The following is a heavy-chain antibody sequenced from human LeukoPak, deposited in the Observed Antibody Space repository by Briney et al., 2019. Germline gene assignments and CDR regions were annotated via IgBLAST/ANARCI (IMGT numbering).Heavy chain of an antibody. CDR2: ISWNSVSI. D-gene: IGHD3-22*01. J-gene: IGHJ4*02. CDR3: AKGADSSGYYYFDL. CDR1: GITFDDYA. V-gene: IGHV3-9*03. Sequence: GRSLRLSCAASGITFDDYAIHWVRQAPGKGLEWVAGISWNSVSIGYADSVKGRFTISRDNAKNSLYLQMNSLRTEDMAFYYCAKGADSSGYYYFDLWGQGTLVTVSS.